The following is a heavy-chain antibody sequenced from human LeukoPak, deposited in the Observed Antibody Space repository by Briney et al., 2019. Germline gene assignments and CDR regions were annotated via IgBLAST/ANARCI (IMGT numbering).Heavy chain of an antibody. Sequence: PSETLSLTCTDSGGSIDSSSYYRGWIRQPPGKGLEWIGSIYSSGSTYYNPSLKSRVTISVDTSKNQFSLRLSSVTAADTAVYYCARLHSTHSSNSWGQGTLVTVSS. CDR3: ARLHSTHSSNS. CDR2: IYSSGST. D-gene: IGHD6-13*01. J-gene: IGHJ4*02. V-gene: IGHV4-39*01. CDR1: GGSIDSSSYY.